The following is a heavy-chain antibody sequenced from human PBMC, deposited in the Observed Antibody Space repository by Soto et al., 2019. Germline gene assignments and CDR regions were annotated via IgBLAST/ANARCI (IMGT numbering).Heavy chain of an antibody. CDR2: INPNSGGT. Sequence: TSVKVSCKASGYTLTGYYMHWVRQAPGQGLEWMGWINPNSGGTNYAQKFQGWVTMTRDTSISTAYMELSRLRSDDTAVYYCARDRLSIAAAGDSYYYYYGMDVWGQGTTVTVSS. CDR1: GYTLTGYY. J-gene: IGHJ6*02. CDR3: ARDRLSIAAAGDSYYYYYGMDV. V-gene: IGHV1-2*04. D-gene: IGHD6-13*01.